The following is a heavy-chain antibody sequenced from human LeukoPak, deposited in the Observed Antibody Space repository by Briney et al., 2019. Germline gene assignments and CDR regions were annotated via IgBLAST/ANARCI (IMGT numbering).Heavy chain of an antibody. CDR3: ASIDPGIAAAGTVSFDY. V-gene: IGHV1-2*02. D-gene: IGHD6-13*01. CDR1: GYTFTGYY. J-gene: IGHJ4*02. CDR2: INPNSGGT. Sequence: GASVKVSCKASGYTFTGYYMHWVRQAPGQGLEWMGWINPNSGGTNYAQKFQGRVTMTRDTSISTAYMELSRLRSDDTAVYYCASIDPGIAAAGTVSFDYWGQGTLVTVSS.